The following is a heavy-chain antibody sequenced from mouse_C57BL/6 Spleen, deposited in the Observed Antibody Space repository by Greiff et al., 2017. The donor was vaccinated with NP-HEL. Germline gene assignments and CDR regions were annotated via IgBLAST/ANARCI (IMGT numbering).Heavy chain of an antibody. Sequence: QVQLKESGPELVKPGASVKISCKASGYAFSSSWMNWVKQRPGKGLEWIGRIYPGDGDTNYNGKFKGKATLTADKSSSTAYMQLSSLTSEDSAVYFCAYKEDFDYWGQGTTLTVSS. CDR3: AYKEDFDY. CDR2: IYPGDGDT. V-gene: IGHV1-82*01. CDR1: GYAFSSSW. J-gene: IGHJ2*01.